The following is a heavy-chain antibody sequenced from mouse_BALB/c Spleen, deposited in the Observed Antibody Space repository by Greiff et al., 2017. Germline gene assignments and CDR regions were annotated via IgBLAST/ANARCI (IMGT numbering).Heavy chain of an antibody. D-gene: IGHD2-4*01. CDR2: IHPGSGGT. J-gene: IGHJ3*01. CDR1: GYTFTDYE. V-gene: IGHV1-15*01. Sequence: VQLQQSGAELVRPGASVKLSCKASGYTFTDYEMHWVKQTPVHGLEWIGAIHPGSGGTASNQKFKGKATLTADKSSSTAYMELSSLTSEDSAVYYCNDYGFAYWGQGTLVTVSA. CDR3: NDYGFAY.